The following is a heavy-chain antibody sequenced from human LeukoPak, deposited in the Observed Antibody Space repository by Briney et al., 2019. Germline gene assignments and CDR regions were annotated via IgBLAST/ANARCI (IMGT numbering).Heavy chain of an antibody. CDR3: APSSSSWKYYFDY. D-gene: IGHD6-13*01. CDR2: INPNSGGT. J-gene: IGHJ4*02. V-gene: IGHV1-2*02. CDR1: GYTFTGYY. Sequence: ASVKVSCEASGYTFTGYYMHWVRQAPGQGLEWMGWINPNSGGTNYAQKFQGRVTMTRDTSISTAYMELSRLRSDDTAVYYCAPSSSSWKYYFDYWGQGTLVTVSS.